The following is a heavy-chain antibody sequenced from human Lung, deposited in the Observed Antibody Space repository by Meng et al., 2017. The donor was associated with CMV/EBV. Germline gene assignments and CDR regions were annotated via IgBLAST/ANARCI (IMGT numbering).Heavy chain of an antibody. D-gene: IGHD3-10*01. J-gene: IGHJ5*02. CDR1: GFTFSSYS. V-gene: IGHV3-21*01. Sequence: LTXXASGFTFSSYSMNWVRQAPGKGLEWVSSISSSSSYIYYADSVKGRFTISRDNAKNSLYLQMNSLRAEDTAVYYCARDDYGSGSYYNGAWFDPWGQGTXVTVSS. CDR3: ARDDYGSGSYYNGAWFDP. CDR2: ISSSSSYI.